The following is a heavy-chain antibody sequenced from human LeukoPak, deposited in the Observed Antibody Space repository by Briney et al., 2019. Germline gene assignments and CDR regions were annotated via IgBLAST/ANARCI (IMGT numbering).Heavy chain of an antibody. D-gene: IGHD3-10*01. CDR3: ARDRWFGEGHYMDV. CDR2: IYTRVNT. CDR1: GGSISTFY. J-gene: IGHJ6*03. Sequence: SQTLSLTCTVSGGSISTFYWSWIRQPAGKGLEWIGHIYTRVNTNYNPSLKSRVTMSIDTSKNQFSLRLTSVTAADTAVYYCARDRWFGEGHYMDVWGKGTTVTMSS. V-gene: IGHV4-4*07.